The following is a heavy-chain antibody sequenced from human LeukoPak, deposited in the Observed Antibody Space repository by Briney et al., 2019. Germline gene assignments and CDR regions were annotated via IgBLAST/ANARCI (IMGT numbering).Heavy chain of an antibody. CDR2: IYYSGST. V-gene: IGHV4-59*12. J-gene: IGHJ4*02. D-gene: IGHD3-10*01. CDR3: ARRSRINYYGSGSHPYYFDY. CDR1: GGSISSYY. Sequence: SETLSLTCSVSGGSISSYYWSWIRQPPGKGLEWIGYIYYSGSTNYNPSLKSRVTISVDTSKNQFSLKLSSVTAADTAVYYCARRSRINYYGSGSHPYYFDYWGQGTLVTVSS.